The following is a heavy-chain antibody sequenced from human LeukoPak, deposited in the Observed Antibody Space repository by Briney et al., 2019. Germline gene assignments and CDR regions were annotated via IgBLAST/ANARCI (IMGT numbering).Heavy chain of an antibody. Sequence: GKSLRLSCAASGLTFSGYAMYWVRQAPGKGLEWVAVISYDGSNKYYADSVKGRFTISRDNSKNTLYLQMNSLRAEDTAVYYCARLADYGNYGPREYLDFWGQGTLVTVSS. J-gene: IGHJ4*02. CDR3: ARLADYGNYGPREYLDF. D-gene: IGHD4-11*01. CDR2: ISYDGSNK. CDR1: GLTFSGYA. V-gene: IGHV3-30-3*01.